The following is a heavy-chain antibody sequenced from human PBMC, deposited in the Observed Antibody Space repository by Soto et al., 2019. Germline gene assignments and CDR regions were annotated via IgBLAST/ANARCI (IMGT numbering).Heavy chain of an antibody. V-gene: IGHV4-59*01. D-gene: IGHD1-26*01. CDR2: ISNSGTT. CDR3: ARELPGGSPSPPFDY. CDR1: GASISTYY. J-gene: IGHJ4*02. Sequence: SETLSLTCTVSGASISTYYWGWIRQPPGKGLVWIGYISNSGTTNYDSSLKSRVTISKDPSKNQFSLKLTSVTAADTAVYYCARELPGGSPSPPFDYWGQGALVTLSS.